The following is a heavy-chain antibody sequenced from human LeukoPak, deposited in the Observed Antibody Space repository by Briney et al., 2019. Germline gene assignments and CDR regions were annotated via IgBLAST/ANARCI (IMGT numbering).Heavy chain of an antibody. CDR1: GFTFSSYA. CDR3: AGDGKTYFHDGSGSHAVDAFDV. D-gene: IGHD6-19*01. V-gene: IGHV3-30*03. J-gene: IGHJ3*01. CDR2: VSYDGSNE. Sequence: GTSLRLSCAASGFTFSSYAMHWVRQAPGKGLEWVAVVSYDGSNEKYGDSVKGRFTISRDNSKSTLFLHINSLRADDTALYYCAGDGKTYFHDGSGSHAVDAFDVWGQGTMVTVSS.